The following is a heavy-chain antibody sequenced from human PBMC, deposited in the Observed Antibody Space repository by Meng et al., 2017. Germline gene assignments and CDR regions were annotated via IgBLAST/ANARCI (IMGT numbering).Heavy chain of an antibody. J-gene: IGHJ4*02. CDR2: IYYSGST. D-gene: IGHD3-10*01. CDR1: GGSVSSGSYY. Sequence: SETLSLTCTVSGGSVSSGSYYWSWIRQPPGKGLEWIGYIYYSGSTNYNPSLKSRVTISVDTSKNQFPLKLSSVTAADTAVYYCARTRGGEVEFGYFDYWGQGTLVTVSS. CDR3: ARTRGGEVEFGYFDY. V-gene: IGHV4-61*01.